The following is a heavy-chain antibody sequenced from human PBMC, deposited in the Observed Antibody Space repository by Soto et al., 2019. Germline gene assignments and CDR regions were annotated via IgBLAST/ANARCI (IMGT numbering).Heavy chain of an antibody. CDR1: GFTFDDYA. D-gene: IGHD3-10*01. J-gene: IGHJ6*02. V-gene: IGHV3-9*01. CDR3: AKDMRGGSSSAWYDYGPAV. Sequence: EVQLVESGGGLVQPGRSLRLSCAASGFTFDDYAMHWVRQAPGKGLEWVSDISWNSGTIVYADSVKGRFTISIDKAKNSLYLEMNSLRGEDTAVYYCAKDMRGGSSSAWYDYGPAVWCQGTTVTVS. CDR2: ISWNSGTI.